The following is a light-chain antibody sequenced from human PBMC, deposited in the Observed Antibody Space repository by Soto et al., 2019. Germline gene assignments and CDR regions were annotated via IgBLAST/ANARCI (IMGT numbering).Light chain of an antibody. CDR3: QQRSNWPIT. Sequence: EIVLTKSTGTLFLPPFDRATVSCGAGQTVPSNYVAWYKHKPGQAPRLLIYDASNRATGITARFSGSGSGKDFTLTISSIEHEDLEAYYCQQRSNWPITGGNGKRRAIK. CDR1: QTVPSNY. CDR2: DAS. J-gene: IGKJ5*01. V-gene: IGKV3-11*01.